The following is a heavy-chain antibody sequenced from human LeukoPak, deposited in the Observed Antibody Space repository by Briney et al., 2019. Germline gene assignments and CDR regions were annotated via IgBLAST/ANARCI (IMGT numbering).Heavy chain of an antibody. CDR3: ARTYYDFWSGYYGSYFDY. D-gene: IGHD3-3*01. CDR2: IIPIFGTA. CDR1: GGTFIIYA. J-gene: IGHJ4*02. V-gene: IGHV1-69*13. Sequence: SVKVSCKASGGTFIIYAISWVRQAPGQGLEWMGGIIPIFGTANYAQKFQGRVTITADESTSTAYMELSSLRSEDTAVYYCARTYYDFWSGYYGSYFDYWGQGTLVTVSS.